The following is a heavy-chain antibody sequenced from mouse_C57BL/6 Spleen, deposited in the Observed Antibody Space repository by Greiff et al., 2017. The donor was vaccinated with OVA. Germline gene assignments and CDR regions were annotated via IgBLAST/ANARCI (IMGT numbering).Heavy chain of an antibody. J-gene: IGHJ1*03. CDR3: ALYDYDGYFDV. CDR1: GYTFTDYN. D-gene: IGHD2-4*01. Sequence: VQLKQSGPELVKPGASVKIPCKASGYTFTDYNMDWVKQSHGKSLEWIGDINPNNGGTIYNQKFKGKATLTVDKSSSTAYMELRSLTSEDTAVYYCALYDYDGYFDVWGTGTTVTVSS. CDR2: INPNNGGT. V-gene: IGHV1-18*01.